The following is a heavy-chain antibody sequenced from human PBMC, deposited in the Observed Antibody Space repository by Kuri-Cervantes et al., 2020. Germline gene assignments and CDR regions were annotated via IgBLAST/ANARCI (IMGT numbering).Heavy chain of an antibody. CDR2: IYYSGST. Sequence: LRLSCTVSGGSISSGDYYWSWIRQPPGKGLEWIGYIYYSGSTYYNPSLKSRVTISVDTSKNQFSLKLSSVTAADTAVYYCARDGPAGRYDYWGQGTLVTVSS. CDR1: GGSISSGDYY. J-gene: IGHJ4*02. CDR3: ARDGPAGRYDY. V-gene: IGHV4-30-4*01.